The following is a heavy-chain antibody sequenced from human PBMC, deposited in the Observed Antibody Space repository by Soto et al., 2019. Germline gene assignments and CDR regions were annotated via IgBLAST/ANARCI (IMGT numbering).Heavy chain of an antibody. CDR3: TRLSGDCSSASCLSLDY. J-gene: IGHJ4*02. D-gene: IGHD2-2*01. CDR1: GFTFSGSA. Sequence: EVQLVESGGGLVQPGGSLKLSCAASGFTFSGSAMDWVRQASGKGLEWVGRVRSKANGYATAYAASVNGRFTISRDDSKNTAYLQMNNLKTEDTAVYYCTRLSGDCSSASCLSLDYWGQGTLVTVSS. V-gene: IGHV3-73*02. CDR2: VRSKANGYAT.